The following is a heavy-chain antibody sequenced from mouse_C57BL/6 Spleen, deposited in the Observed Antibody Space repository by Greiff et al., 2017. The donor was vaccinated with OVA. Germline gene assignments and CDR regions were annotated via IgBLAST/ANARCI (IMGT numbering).Heavy chain of an antibody. CDR1: GFTFSSYP. V-gene: IGHV5-9*04. Sequence: EVKVVESGGGLVKPGGSLKLSCAASGFTFSSYPMSWVRQTPEKRLEWVATISGGGGNTYYPDSVKGRFTISRDNAKNTLYLQMSSLRSEDTAVYYCARPYYGSSYDDWGQGTTLTVSS. J-gene: IGHJ2*01. CDR3: ARPYYGSSYDD. CDR2: ISGGGGNT. D-gene: IGHD1-1*01.